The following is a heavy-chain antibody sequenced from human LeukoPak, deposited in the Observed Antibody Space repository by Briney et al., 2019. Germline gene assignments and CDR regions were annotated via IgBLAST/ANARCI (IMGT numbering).Heavy chain of an antibody. D-gene: IGHD1-1*01. CDR2: INPDGSVR. CDR3: ATAGNYYFDY. Sequence: RGSLRLSCEASGFTFSSTWIHWVRQAPGKGLVWVSRINPDGSVRNYADSVKDRFIISRDNAKSTPYLQMHSLRGEDTAVYYCATAGNYYFDYWGQGTLVTVSS. V-gene: IGHV3-74*01. J-gene: IGHJ4*02. CDR1: GFTFSSTW.